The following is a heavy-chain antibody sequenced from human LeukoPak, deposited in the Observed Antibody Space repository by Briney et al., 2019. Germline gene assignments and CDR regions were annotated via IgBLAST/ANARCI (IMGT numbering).Heavy chain of an antibody. Sequence: GGSLRLSCAASGFTFSSYTMNWVRQAPGKGLEWVSFISTTNSTIYYADSVKGRFTISRDNAKNSLYLQMNSLRAEDTAVYYCARGPVEVDYWGQGTLVTVSS. J-gene: IGHJ4*02. CDR3: ARGPVEVDY. CDR2: ISTTNSTI. CDR1: GFTFSSYT. V-gene: IGHV3-48*04.